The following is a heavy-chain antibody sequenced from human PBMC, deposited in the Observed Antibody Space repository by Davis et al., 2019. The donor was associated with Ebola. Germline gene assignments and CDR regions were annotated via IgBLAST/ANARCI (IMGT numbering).Heavy chain of an antibody. D-gene: IGHD3-10*01. J-gene: IGHJ4*02. V-gene: IGHV3-30*18. CDR3: AKAGLWFGELLYTVDYFDY. CDR1: GFTFSSYA. Sequence: GESLKISCAASGFTFSSYAMHWVRQAPGKGLEWVAAISYDGSHEYFADSVKGRFTISRDNSKNTLYLQMNSLRAEDTAVYYCAKAGLWFGELLYTVDYFDYWGQGTLVTVSS. CDR2: ISYDGSHE.